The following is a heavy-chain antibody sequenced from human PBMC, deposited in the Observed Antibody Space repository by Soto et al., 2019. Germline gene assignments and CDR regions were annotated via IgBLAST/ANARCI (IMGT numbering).Heavy chain of an antibody. J-gene: IGHJ4*02. CDR3: GRVGYYGGNPRDY. V-gene: IGHV3-74*01. D-gene: IGHD4-17*01. Sequence: EVQLVESGGGLVQPGGSLRLSCAASGFTFNDYWMHWVRQAPGKGLVWVSRINSDGSSTSYADSVKGRFTISRDNAKDTLYLQMNSLRDEDTAVYYWGRVGYYGGNPRDYWGQGTLVTVCS. CDR1: GFTFNDYW. CDR2: INSDGSST.